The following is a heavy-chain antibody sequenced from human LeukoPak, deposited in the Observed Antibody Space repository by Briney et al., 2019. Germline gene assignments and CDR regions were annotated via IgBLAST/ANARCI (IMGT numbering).Heavy chain of an antibody. CDR1: GYSISSGYY. Sequence: SETLCLTCTVSGYSISSGYYWGWFRQPAGKGLEYIGRIYNSGSTNYDPSLKSRVTISVDTAKNQFSLKLTSVTASDSAVYYCASSNWLRDANFDSWGQGTLVTVSS. CDR2: IYNSGST. J-gene: IGHJ4*02. V-gene: IGHV4-38-2*02. CDR3: ASSNWLRDANFDS. D-gene: IGHD6-13*01.